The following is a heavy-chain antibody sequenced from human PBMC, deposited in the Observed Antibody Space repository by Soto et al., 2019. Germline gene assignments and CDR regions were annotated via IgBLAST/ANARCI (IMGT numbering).Heavy chain of an antibody. J-gene: IGHJ4*02. CDR1: GFIFSRSG. V-gene: IGHV3-30*18. Sequence: QVQLVESGGGVVLPGTSLRLSCAASGFIFSRSGMHWVRQAPGKGLEWVAVISYDGNTKYYADSVKGRFTISRDNSKNTLYLQMTSLRVEDTALYYCANQVATVHWGQGTLVTVSS. CDR3: ANQVATVH. D-gene: IGHD2-15*01. CDR2: ISYDGNTK.